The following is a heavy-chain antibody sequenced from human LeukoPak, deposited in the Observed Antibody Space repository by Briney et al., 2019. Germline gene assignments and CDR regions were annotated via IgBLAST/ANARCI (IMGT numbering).Heavy chain of an antibody. V-gene: IGHV4-59*08. J-gene: IGHJ4*02. CDR2: IYYSGST. D-gene: IGHD5-24*01. Sequence: PSETLSLTCTVSGGSISCYYWSWIRQPPGKGLEWIGYIYYSGSTKYNPSLKSRVSISVDTSKNQFSLKLSSVTAADTAVYYCARGAGAGYNLQPFDYWGQGTLVTVSS. CDR1: GGSISCYY. CDR3: ARGAGAGYNLQPFDY.